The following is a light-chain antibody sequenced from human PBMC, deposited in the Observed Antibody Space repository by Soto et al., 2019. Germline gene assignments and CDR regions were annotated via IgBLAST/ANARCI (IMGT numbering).Light chain of an antibody. CDR1: SSDVGLYDY. J-gene: IGLJ1*01. V-gene: IGLV2-14*01. CDR2: AVS. CDR3: SPYTSASSYV. Sequence: VLTQPASVSGSPGQSITISCTGTSSDVGLYDYVSWYQQHPGKAPQLMIYAVSNRPSGVSNRFSASKSGNTASLFISGLQAEDEADYYCSPYTSASSYVFGSGTKVT.